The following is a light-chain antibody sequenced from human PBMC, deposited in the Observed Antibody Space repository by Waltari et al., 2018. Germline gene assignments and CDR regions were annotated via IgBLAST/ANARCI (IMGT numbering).Light chain of an antibody. CDR2: GAS. CDR1: QSVTGS. J-gene: IGKJ4*01. V-gene: IGKV3-15*01. Sequence: EIVMTQSPATMSVSPGERATLSCRASQSVTGSLAWYQQRPGQAPRLLIYGASTRATGTPARFSDSGSGTEFTLTISSLQSEDFAVYYCQQYSNWPLLTFGGGTKVEIK. CDR3: QQYSNWPLLT.